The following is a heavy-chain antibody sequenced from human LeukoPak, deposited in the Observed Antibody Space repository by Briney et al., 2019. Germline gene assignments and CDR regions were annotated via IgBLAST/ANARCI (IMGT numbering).Heavy chain of an antibody. CDR2: IYTSGST. V-gene: IGHV4-61*02. CDR3: ARSSHDFWSGYSWFDP. D-gene: IGHD3-3*01. CDR1: GGSISSGSYY. Sequence: PSETLSLTCTVSGGSISSGSYYWSWIRQPAEKGLEWIGRIYTSGSTNYNPSLKSRVTISVDTSKNQFSLKLSSVTAADTAVYYCARSSHDFWSGYSWFDPWGQGTLVTVSS. J-gene: IGHJ5*02.